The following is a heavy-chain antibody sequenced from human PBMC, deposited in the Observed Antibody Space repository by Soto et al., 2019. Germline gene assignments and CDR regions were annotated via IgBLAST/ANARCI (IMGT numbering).Heavy chain of an antibody. CDR1: GFTFRSYA. V-gene: IGHV3-23*01. D-gene: IGHD5-18*01. Sequence: GGSLRLSCAASGFTFRSYAMSWVRQAPGKGLEWVSSISDSGGSTYYADSVKGRFTISRDNSKNTLYLQMNSLRAEDTAVYYCARESGYSYYFDYWGQGTLVTVSS. J-gene: IGHJ4*02. CDR3: ARESGYSYYFDY. CDR2: ISDSGGST.